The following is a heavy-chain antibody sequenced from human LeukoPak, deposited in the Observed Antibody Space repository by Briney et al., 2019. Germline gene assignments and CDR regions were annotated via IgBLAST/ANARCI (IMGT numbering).Heavy chain of an antibody. CDR1: GYIFTDYY. CDR3: ARLKIQVFLDYSNYGMDV. J-gene: IGHJ6*02. CDR2: INPKTGGT. V-gene: IGHV1-2*02. Sequence: ASVKVSCKASGYIFTDYYMHWVRQAPGQGLEWMGWINPKTGGTHYAQRFQGRVTMTRDTSIRTAYMELSRLRSDDTAVYFCARLKIQVFLDYSNYGMDVWGQGTTVTVSS. D-gene: IGHD5-18*01.